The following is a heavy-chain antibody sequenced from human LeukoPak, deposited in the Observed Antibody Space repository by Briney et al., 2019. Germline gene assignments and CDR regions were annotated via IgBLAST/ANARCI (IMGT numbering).Heavy chain of an antibody. V-gene: IGHV3-48*01. Sequence: GGSLRLSCVASGFTSSSYSMNWVRQAPGKGLEWVSYINSISNTIYYADSVKGRFTISRDNVKNSLYLQMNSLRAEDTAVYYCAKDLPRYFDWPTGGLDYWGQGTLVTVSS. CDR1: GFTSSSYS. J-gene: IGHJ4*02. CDR3: AKDLPRYFDWPTGGLDY. CDR2: INSISNTI. D-gene: IGHD3-9*01.